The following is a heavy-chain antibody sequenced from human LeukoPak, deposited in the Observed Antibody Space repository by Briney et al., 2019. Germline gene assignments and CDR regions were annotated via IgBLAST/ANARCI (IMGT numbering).Heavy chain of an antibody. Sequence: SETLSLTRAVYGGSLSGYYWSSIRQPPGKGLEWIGNSNHSRSTNYDPSIKSRVTISVDTSKNQFSLKLSSVTAADTAVYYCAREGNSGVRGVKVDYWGQGTLVTVSS. CDR1: GGSLSGYY. V-gene: IGHV4-34*01. CDR2: SNHSRST. D-gene: IGHD3-10*01. J-gene: IGHJ4*02. CDR3: AREGNSGVRGVKVDY.